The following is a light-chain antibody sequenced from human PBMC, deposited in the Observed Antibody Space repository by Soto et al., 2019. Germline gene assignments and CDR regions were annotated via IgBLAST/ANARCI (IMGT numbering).Light chain of an antibody. Sequence: DIQMTQSPSTLSASVGDRVTITCRASQNINKWLAWYQQKPGQAPKLLISKASNLESGVPSRFSGSGSGPEYTLTISSLQHEDFATYYCKHYNSYSEAFGQGTKVDIK. CDR2: KAS. CDR1: QNINKW. CDR3: KHYNSYSEA. J-gene: IGKJ1*01. V-gene: IGKV1-5*03.